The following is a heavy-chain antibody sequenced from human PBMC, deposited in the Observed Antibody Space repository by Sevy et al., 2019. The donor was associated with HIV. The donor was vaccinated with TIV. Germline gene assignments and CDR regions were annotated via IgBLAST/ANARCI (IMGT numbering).Heavy chain of an antibody. V-gene: IGHV4-31*03. Sequence: SETLSLTCTVSGGSISSGGYYWSWIRQHPGKGLEWIGYIYYCGSTYYNPSLKSRVTISVDTSKNQFSLKLSSVTAADTAVYYCARVKRGPTVTLYYYYGMDVWGQGTTVTVSS. CDR1: GGSISSGGYY. J-gene: IGHJ6*02. D-gene: IGHD4-17*01. CDR2: IYYCGST. CDR3: ARVKRGPTVTLYYYYGMDV.